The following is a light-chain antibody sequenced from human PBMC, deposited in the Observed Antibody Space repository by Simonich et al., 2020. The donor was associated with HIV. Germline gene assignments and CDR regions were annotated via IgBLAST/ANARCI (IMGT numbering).Light chain of an antibody. CDR1: QGISGW. V-gene: IGKV1-12*01. CDR2: AAS. J-gene: IGKJ1*01. Sequence: DIQMTQSPSSVSASVGNRETSTCRASQGISGWLAWYQQKPGKAPKLLIYAASNLQMSVPSRISGSGFGTEFTLTISSLQPEDFATYYCLQDYNDPRTFGQGTKVEIK. CDR3: LQDYNDPRT.